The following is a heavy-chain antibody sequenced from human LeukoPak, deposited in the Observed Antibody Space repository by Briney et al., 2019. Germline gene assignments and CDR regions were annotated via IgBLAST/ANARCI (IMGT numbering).Heavy chain of an antibody. CDR2: ITGSGATT. Sequence: PGGSLRLSCAASGFTFSGYAMSWVRQAPGKGLEWVSLITGSGATTYYADSVRGRFTVSRDNSKNTLYLQMNSLRAEDTAVYFCAKGDCGGTCLLIDNWGQGTLVTVSS. CDR1: GFTFSGYA. D-gene: IGHD2-15*01. V-gene: IGHV3-23*01. CDR3: AKGDCGGTCLLIDN. J-gene: IGHJ4*02.